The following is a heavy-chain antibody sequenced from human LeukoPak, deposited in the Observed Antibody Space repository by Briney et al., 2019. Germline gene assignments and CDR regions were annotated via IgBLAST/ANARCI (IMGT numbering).Heavy chain of an antibody. CDR1: GFTFSSYA. D-gene: IGHD3-22*01. CDR2: ISYDGSNK. V-gene: IGHV3-30*04. CDR3: ARAGSYYYDSSGYGLPRHPFDY. Sequence: GGSLRLSCAASGFTFSSYAMHWVRQAPGKGLEWVAVISYDGSNKYYADSVKGRFTISRDNSKNTLYLQMNSLRAEDTAVYYCARAGSYYYDSSGYGLPRHPFDYWGQGTLVTVSS. J-gene: IGHJ4*02.